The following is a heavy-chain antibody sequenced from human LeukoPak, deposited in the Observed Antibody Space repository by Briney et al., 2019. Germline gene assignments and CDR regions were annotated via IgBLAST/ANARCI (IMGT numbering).Heavy chain of an antibody. CDR2: IYYNGHT. Sequence: PSQTLSLTCTVSGGSISNGGYYWSWIRQLPGKGLEWIGYIYYNGHTYYNPSLKSRVVISVDTSKNQFSLKLSSVTAADTAVYFCARGPHYYSYFGLDVWGQGTTVTVSS. CDR1: GGSISNGGYY. J-gene: IGHJ6*02. V-gene: IGHV4-31*03. CDR3: ARGPHYYSYFGLDV.